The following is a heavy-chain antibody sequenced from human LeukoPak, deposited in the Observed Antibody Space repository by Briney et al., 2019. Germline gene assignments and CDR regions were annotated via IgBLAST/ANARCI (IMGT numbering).Heavy chain of an antibody. CDR1: GFTFSTCA. J-gene: IGHJ6*03. CDR2: IGGSDGRT. Sequence: GGSLRLSCAASGFTFSTCAMSWVRQAPGKGLEWVSLIGGSDGRTRYADSVKGRFTISRDNSKNTLYLEMNSLRAEDTAVYYCAKDSSSYDWGYMDVWGKGTTVTISS. V-gene: IGHV3-23*01. D-gene: IGHD3-22*01. CDR3: AKDSSSYDWGYMDV.